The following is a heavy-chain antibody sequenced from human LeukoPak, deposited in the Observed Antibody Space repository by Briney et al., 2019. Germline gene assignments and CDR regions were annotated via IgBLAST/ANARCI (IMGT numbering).Heavy chain of an antibody. CDR2: IYTTGST. Sequence: SETLSLTCTVSGGSLSGYYWSWIRQPPRKGLEWIGYIYTTGSTDYNPSLKSRVTISVDTSKNQLSLTLSSVTAADTGVYYCARRGTIFGPESLWGRGTLVTVSS. J-gene: IGHJ2*01. CDR1: GGSLSGYY. CDR3: ARRGTIFGPESL. D-gene: IGHD3-3*01. V-gene: IGHV4-4*09.